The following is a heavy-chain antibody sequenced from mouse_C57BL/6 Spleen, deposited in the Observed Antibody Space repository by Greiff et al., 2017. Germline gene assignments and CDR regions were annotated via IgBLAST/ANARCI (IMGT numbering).Heavy chain of an antibody. CDR1: GFTFSSYG. CDR2: ISSVGSYT. Sequence: EVQRVESGGDLVKPGGSLKLSCAASGFTFSSYGMSWVRQTPDKRLEWVATISSVGSYTYYPDSVKGRFTISRDNAKNTLYLQMSSLKSEDTAMYYCARHHYYGSSSYYFDYGGQGTTLTVSS. V-gene: IGHV5-6*01. D-gene: IGHD1-1*01. J-gene: IGHJ2*01. CDR3: ARHHYYGSSSYYFDY.